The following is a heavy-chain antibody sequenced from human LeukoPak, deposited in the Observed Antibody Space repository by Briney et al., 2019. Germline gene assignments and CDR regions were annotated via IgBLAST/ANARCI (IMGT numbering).Heavy chain of an antibody. J-gene: IGHJ4*02. V-gene: IGHV1-2*02. CDR1: GYTFTGYY. Sequence: ASVKVSCKASGYTFTGYYMHWVRQAPGQGLEWMGWINPNSGGTNYAQKFQGRVTMTRDTSISTVYMELTTLTSDDTALYYCAVAPGDYWGQGTLVSVSA. CDR3: AVAPGDY. D-gene: IGHD2-21*01. CDR2: INPNSGGT.